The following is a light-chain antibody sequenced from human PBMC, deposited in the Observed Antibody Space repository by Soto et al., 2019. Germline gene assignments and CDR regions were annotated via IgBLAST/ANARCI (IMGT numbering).Light chain of an antibody. V-gene: IGKV4-1*01. CDR1: QSVLYSSNNKNY. J-gene: IGKJ4*01. CDR3: QQYYSTPLT. Sequence: DIVMTQSPDSLAVSLGERATINCKSSQSVLYSSNNKNYLAWYQHNSGQPPKLLIYWASTRESGVPDRFSGSGSGTDFTLTISSLQAEDVAVYYCQQYYSTPLTFGGGTKVDI. CDR2: WAS.